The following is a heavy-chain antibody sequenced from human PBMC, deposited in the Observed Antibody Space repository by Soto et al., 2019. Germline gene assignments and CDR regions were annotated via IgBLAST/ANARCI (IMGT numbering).Heavy chain of an antibody. J-gene: IGHJ5*02. V-gene: IGHV3-74*01. CDR2: INGDGSST. CDR3: ARSPRGPGGFWFDP. Sequence: GGSLRLSCAASGFTFSSYWMHWVRQAPGKGLVWVSRINGDGSSTSYADSVKGRFTISRDNAKNTLYLQMNSLRAEDTAVYYCARSPRGPGGFWFDPWGQGTLVTVSS. CDR1: GFTFSSYW.